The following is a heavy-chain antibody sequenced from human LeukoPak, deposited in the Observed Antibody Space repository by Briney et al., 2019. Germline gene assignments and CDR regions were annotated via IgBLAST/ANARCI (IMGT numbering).Heavy chain of an antibody. Sequence: TGGSLTLSCAASVFTFSIYAMSWVRQAPGGGLEWVSAISGSDGSTFNADSVKGRFTTSRDNSKATLYLQMNSLRAEDTAVYYCANANFDWLPRDYWGQGTLVTVSS. CDR2: ISGSDGST. J-gene: IGHJ4*02. V-gene: IGHV3-23*01. D-gene: IGHD3-9*01. CDR3: ANANFDWLPRDY. CDR1: VFTFSIYA.